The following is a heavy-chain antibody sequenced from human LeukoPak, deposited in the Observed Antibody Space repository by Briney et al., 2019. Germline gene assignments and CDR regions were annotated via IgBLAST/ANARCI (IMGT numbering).Heavy chain of an antibody. CDR2: ISANSGDT. D-gene: IGHD6-13*01. CDR1: GYTFTING. V-gene: IGHV1-18*01. Sequence: ASVKVSCKASGYTFTINGISWVRQAPGRGLEWMGWISANSGDTIYAEKFHGRVTLTRDTSTGTAYTELNSLTYDDTAVYYCARDRWYAFDYWGQGTLVTVSS. J-gene: IGHJ4*02. CDR3: ARDRWYAFDY.